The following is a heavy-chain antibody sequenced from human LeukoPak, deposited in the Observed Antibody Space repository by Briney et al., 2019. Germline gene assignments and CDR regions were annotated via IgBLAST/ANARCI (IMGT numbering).Heavy chain of an antibody. V-gene: IGHV3-9*01. CDR1: GFTFDDYA. CDR3: AKVGSSSSLDALDI. CDR2: ISWNSGSI. Sequence: PGRSLRLSCAASGFTFDDYAMHWVRQAPGKGLEWVSGISWNSGSIGYADSVKGRFTISRDNAKNSLYLQMNSLRAEDTALYYCAKVGSSSSLDALDIWGQGTMVTASS. D-gene: IGHD6-6*01. J-gene: IGHJ3*02.